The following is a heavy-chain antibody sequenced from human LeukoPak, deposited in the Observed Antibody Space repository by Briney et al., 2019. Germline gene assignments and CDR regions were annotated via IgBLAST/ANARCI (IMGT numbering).Heavy chain of an antibody. CDR1: GFTFDDYA. CDR2: ISWNSGSI. J-gene: IGHJ4*02. V-gene: IGHV3-9*03. Sequence: PGGSLRLSCAASGFTFDDYAMHWVRQAPGKGLEWVSGISWNSGSIGYADSVKGRFTISRDNAKNSLYLQMNSLRAEDMALYYCAKDMLPYGDFSYLFDYWGQGTLVTVSS. D-gene: IGHD4-17*01. CDR3: AKDMLPYGDFSYLFDY.